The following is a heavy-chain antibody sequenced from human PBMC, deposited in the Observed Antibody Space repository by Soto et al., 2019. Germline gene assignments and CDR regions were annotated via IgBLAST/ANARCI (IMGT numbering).Heavy chain of an antibody. V-gene: IGHV4-30-4*01. CDR3: AREPGYCSSTSCYWEGYGMDV. D-gene: IGHD2-2*03. J-gene: IGHJ6*02. CDR2: IYYSGST. Sequence: PSETLSPTCTVSGGSISSGDYYWSWIRQPPGKGLEWIGYIYYSGSTYYNPSLKSRVTISVDTSKNQFSLKLSSVTAADTAVYYCAREPGYCSSTSCYWEGYGMDVWGQGTTVTVSS. CDR1: GGSISSGDYY.